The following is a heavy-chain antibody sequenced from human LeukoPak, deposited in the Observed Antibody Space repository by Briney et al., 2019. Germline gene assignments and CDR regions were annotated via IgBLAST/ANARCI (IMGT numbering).Heavy chain of an antibody. CDR2: INTNTGNP. CDR3: ARSYSSSWYDEYYYYYCMDV. D-gene: IGHD6-13*01. J-gene: IGHJ6*03. V-gene: IGHV7-4-1*02. Sequence: GASVKVSCKASGYTFTSYAMNWVRQAPGQGLEWMGWINTNTGNPTYAQGFTGRFVFSLGTSVSTAYLQISSLKAEDTAVYYCARSYSSSWYDEYYYYYCMDVWGKGTTVTVSS. CDR1: GYTFTSYA.